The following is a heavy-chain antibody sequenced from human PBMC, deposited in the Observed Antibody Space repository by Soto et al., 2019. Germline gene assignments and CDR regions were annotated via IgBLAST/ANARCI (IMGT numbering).Heavy chain of an antibody. CDR1: DGSISNFY. V-gene: IGHV4-59*08. Sequence: SETLSLTCTVSDGSISNFYWSWIRQPPGRGLEWIGYISYSESTNYNPSLKSRVTISLDTPKNQFSLELTSVTAADTAVYYCARRRIGYCSSVDCQGLFYFYYMDVRGKRTTVTVSS. D-gene: IGHD2-2*01. J-gene: IGHJ6*03. CDR3: ARRRIGYCSSVDCQGLFYFYYMDV. CDR2: ISYSEST.